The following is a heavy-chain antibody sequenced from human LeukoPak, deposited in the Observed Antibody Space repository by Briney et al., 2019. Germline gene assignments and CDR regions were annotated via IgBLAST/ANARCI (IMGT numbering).Heavy chain of an antibody. CDR1: GFTFSTYG. J-gene: IGHJ6*03. CDR2: ISYDGNNK. V-gene: IGHV3-30*12. D-gene: IGHD3-10*01. Sequence: PGGSLRLSCAASGFTFSTYGMHWVRQAPGKGLEWVAVISYDGNNKYYADSVKGRFTISRDNAKNSLYLQMNNLRAEDTAVYYCASGPGSGSYYLPFDYYYMDVWGKGTTVTVSS. CDR3: ASGPGSGSYYLPFDYYYMDV.